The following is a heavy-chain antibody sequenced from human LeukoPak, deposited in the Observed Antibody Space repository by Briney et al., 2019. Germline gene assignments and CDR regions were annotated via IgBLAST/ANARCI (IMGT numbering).Heavy chain of an antibody. Sequence: PGGSLRLSCAASGFXFSSYAMSWVRQAPGKGLEWVSAISSSGGSTNYADSVKGRFTISRDNLKNTLYLQMNSLRAEDKAVYYCAKAGVGATVFDYWGQGTLVTVSS. CDR1: GFXFSSYA. V-gene: IGHV3-23*01. J-gene: IGHJ4*02. CDR3: AKAGVGATVFDY. CDR2: ISSSGGST. D-gene: IGHD1-26*01.